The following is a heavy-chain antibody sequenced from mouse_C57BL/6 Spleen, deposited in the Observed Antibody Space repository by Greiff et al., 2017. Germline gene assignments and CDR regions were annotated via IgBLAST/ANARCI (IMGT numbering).Heavy chain of an antibody. CDR1: GFTFTDYY. CDR3: AYYRGGHFDD. J-gene: IGHJ2*01. V-gene: IGHV7-3*01. Sequence: EVQGVESGGGLVQPGGSLSLSCAASGFTFTDYYMRWVRQPPGKALEWLGFIRNKANGYTTKDSASVKGRITIARDNSQSFLYLQMNALRAEDSATYYCAYYRGGHFDDWGQGTTLTVSS. D-gene: IGHD1-1*01. CDR2: IRNKANGYTT.